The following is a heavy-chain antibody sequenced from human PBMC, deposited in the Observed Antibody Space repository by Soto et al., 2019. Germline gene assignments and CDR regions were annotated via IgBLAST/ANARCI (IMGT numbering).Heavy chain of an antibody. J-gene: IGHJ4*02. Sequence: PSETLSLTCTVSGGSISSYYWSWIRQPPGKGLEWIGYIYYSGSTNYNPSLKSRATISVDTSKNQFSLKLSSVTAADTAVYYCARASQPFLYTAVGARPFDYWGQGTLVTVSS. CDR1: GGSISSYY. CDR2: IYYSGST. CDR3: ARASQPFLYTAVGARPFDY. V-gene: IGHV4-59*01. D-gene: IGHD5-18*01.